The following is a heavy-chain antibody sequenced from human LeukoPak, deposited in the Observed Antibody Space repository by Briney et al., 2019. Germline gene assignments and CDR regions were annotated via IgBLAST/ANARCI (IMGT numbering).Heavy chain of an antibody. J-gene: IGHJ6*03. CDR1: GGSISSYY. CDR2: IYTSGST. V-gene: IGHV4-4*09. D-gene: IGHD3-22*01. CDR3: ARLGYYDSSGYYYTGYYYYMDV. Sequence: KPSETLSLTCTVSGGSISSYYWSWIRQPPGKGLEWIGYIYTSGSTNYNPSLKSRVTISVDTSKNQFSLKLSSVTAADTAVYYCARLGYYDSSGYYYTGYYYYMDVWGKGTTVTVSS.